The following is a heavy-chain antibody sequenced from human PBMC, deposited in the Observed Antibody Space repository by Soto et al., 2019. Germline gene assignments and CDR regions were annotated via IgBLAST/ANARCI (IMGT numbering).Heavy chain of an antibody. CDR2: IVVGSGNT. J-gene: IGHJ3*02. CDR1: GGTFSSYA. CDR3: AAPSRRGIVVVVATHDAFDI. D-gene: IGHD2-15*01. V-gene: IGHV1-58*02. Sequence: ASVKVSCKASGGTFSSYAISWVRQAPGQRLEWIGWIVVGSGNTNYAQKFQERVTITRDMSTSTAYMELSSLRSEDTAVYYCAAPSRRGIVVVVATHDAFDIWGQGTMVTVSS.